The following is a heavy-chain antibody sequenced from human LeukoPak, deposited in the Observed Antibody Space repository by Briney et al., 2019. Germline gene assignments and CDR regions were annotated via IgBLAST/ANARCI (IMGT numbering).Heavy chain of an antibody. CDR1: GGTFSSYA. J-gene: IGHJ5*02. CDR3: AIYCSGGSCEDNWFDP. D-gene: IGHD2-15*01. V-gene: IGHV1-69*04. Sequence: GASVKVSCKASGGTFSSYAISWVRQARGQGLEWMGRIIPILGIANYAQKFQGRVTITADKSTSTAYMEPSSLRSEDTAVYYCAIYCSGGSCEDNWFDPWGQGTLVTVSS. CDR2: IIPILGIA.